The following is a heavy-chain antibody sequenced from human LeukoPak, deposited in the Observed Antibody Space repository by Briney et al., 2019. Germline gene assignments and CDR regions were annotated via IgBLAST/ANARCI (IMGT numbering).Heavy chain of an antibody. D-gene: IGHD1-26*01. Sequence: GGSLRLSCAASGFTFSSFWMHWVRQAPGEGLVCVSRINSDGSSTSYADSVKGRFTISRDNAKNTLYLQMNSLRAEDTDVYYCASMGTGSHYSGLDYWGQGTLVTVSS. J-gene: IGHJ4*02. CDR2: INSDGSST. CDR1: GFTFSSFW. CDR3: ASMGTGSHYSGLDY. V-gene: IGHV3-74*01.